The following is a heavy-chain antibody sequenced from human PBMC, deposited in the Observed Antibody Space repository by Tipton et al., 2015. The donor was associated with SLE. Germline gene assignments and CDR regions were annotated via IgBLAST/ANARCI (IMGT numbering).Heavy chain of an antibody. CDR2: SHYSGNT. D-gene: IGHD3/OR15-3a*01. Sequence: TLSLTCTVSGGSITSSSYYWGWIRQPPGKGLEWIGYSHYSGNTYYNTSLKSRVTISVDTSKNQFSLKLSSVTAADTAVYYCARGGGDFGLKNWGQGTLVTVSS. CDR3: ARGGGDFGLKN. V-gene: IGHV4-31*03. CDR1: GGSITSSSYY. J-gene: IGHJ4*02.